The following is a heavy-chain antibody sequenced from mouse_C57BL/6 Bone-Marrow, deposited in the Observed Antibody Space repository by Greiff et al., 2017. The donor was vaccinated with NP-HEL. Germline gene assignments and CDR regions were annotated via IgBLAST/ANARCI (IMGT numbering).Heavy chain of an antibody. D-gene: IGHD4-1*01. CDR3: ARWDAGYFDY. V-gene: IGHV1-52*01. J-gene: IGHJ2*01. CDR2: IDPSDSET. CDR1: GYTFTSYW. Sequence: VQLQQSGAELVRPGSSVKLSCKASGYTFTSYWMHWVKQRPIQGLEWIGNIDPSDSETHYNQKFKDKATLTVDKSSSTAYMHLSSLTSEDSAVYYCARWDAGYFDYWGQGTTLTVSS.